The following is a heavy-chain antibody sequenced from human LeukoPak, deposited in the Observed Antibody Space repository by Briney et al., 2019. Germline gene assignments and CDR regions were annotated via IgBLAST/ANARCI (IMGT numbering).Heavy chain of an antibody. D-gene: IGHD6-19*01. CDR1: GFTFSSYA. CDR3: AKGPLTEVAGTTWDF. Sequence: GGSLRLSCAVSGFTFSSYAMSWVRQAPGKGLECVSIITGGGNIIYYAGSVKGRFTISRDNSKNTVYLQMNSLRAEDTAVYYCAKGPLTEVAGTTWDFWGQGTLVTVSS. V-gene: IGHV3-23*01. J-gene: IGHJ4*02. CDR2: ITGGGNII.